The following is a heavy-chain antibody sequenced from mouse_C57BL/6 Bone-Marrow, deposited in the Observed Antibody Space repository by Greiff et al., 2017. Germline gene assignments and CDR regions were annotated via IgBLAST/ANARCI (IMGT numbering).Heavy chain of an antibody. D-gene: IGHD1-1*01. CDR3: ARSYYYGSSPYAMDY. V-gene: IGHV1-85*01. CDR2: IYPRDGST. CDR1: GYTFTSYD. Sequence: VKLMESGPELVKPGASVKLSCKASGYTFTSYDINWVKQRPGQGLEWIGWIYPRDGSTKYNEKFKGKATLTVDTSSSTAYMELHSLTSEDSAVYFCARSYYYGSSPYAMDYWGQGTSVTVSS. J-gene: IGHJ4*01.